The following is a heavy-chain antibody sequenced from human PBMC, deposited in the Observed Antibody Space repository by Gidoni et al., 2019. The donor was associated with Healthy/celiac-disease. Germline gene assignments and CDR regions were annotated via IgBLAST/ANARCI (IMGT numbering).Heavy chain of an antibody. D-gene: IGHD7-27*01. Sequence: QVQLQQWGAGLLKPSETLSLTCAVYGGSFSGYYWSWIRQPPGKGLEWIGEINHSGSTNYNPSLKSRVTISVDTSKNQFSLKLSSVTAADTAVYYCARAGNWGSNFDLWGRGTLVTVSS. V-gene: IGHV4-34*01. CDR1: GGSFSGYY. CDR2: INHSGST. J-gene: IGHJ2*01. CDR3: ARAGNWGSNFDL.